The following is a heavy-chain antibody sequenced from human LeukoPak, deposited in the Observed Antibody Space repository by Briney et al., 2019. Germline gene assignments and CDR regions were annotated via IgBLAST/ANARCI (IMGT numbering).Heavy chain of an antibody. CDR3: ARGLQGVIDP. CDR2: INHSGST. V-gene: IGHV4-34*01. J-gene: IGHJ5*02. D-gene: IGHD2-21*01. CDR1: GGFFSGYY. Sequence: SETLSLTCAVYGGFFSGYYWSWIRQPPGKGLEWIGEINHSGSTNYNPSLKSRVTISVDTSKNQFSLKLSSVTAADTAVYYCARGLQGVIDPWGQGTLVTVSS.